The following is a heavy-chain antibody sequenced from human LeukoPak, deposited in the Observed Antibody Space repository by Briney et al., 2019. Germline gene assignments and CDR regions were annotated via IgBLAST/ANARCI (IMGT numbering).Heavy chain of an antibody. J-gene: IGHJ4*02. CDR2: ISYDGSKK. CDR1: GFTFSNYA. Sequence: GGSLRLSCAASGFTFSNYAMHWVRQPPGKGLEWMAVISYDGSKKDYADSVKGRFTISRDNSKNTLYLQMNSLRAEDTAVYYCARQTGSGLFILPGGQGTLVTVSS. CDR3: ARQTGSGLFILP. D-gene: IGHD3/OR15-3a*01. V-gene: IGHV3-30*04.